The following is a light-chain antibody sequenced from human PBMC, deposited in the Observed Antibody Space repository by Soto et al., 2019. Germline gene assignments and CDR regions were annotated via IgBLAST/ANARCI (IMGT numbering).Light chain of an antibody. CDR1: QGISSY. V-gene: IGKV1-8*01. Sequence: AIRMTQSPSSFSASTGDRVTITCRASQGISSYLAWYQQKPGKAPKLLIYAASTLQSGVPSRFSGSGSGTDFTLTISCLQTEDFATCYCQQYYSYPLTFGQGTKVEIK. CDR3: QQYYSYPLT. J-gene: IGKJ1*01. CDR2: AAS.